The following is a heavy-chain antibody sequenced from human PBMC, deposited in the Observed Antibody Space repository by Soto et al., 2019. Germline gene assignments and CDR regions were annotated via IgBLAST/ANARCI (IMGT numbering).Heavy chain of an antibody. D-gene: IGHD2-2*01. CDR1: GFTFSSYG. J-gene: IGHJ6*02. CDR2: IWYDGSNK. Sequence: LRLSCAASGFTFSSYGMHWVRQAPGKGLEWVAVIWYDGSNKYYADSVKGRFTISRDNSKNTLYLQMNSLRAEDTAVYYCARDGDCSSTSCYVDYYYYGMDVWGQGTTVTVSS. CDR3: ARDGDCSSTSCYVDYYYYGMDV. V-gene: IGHV3-33*01.